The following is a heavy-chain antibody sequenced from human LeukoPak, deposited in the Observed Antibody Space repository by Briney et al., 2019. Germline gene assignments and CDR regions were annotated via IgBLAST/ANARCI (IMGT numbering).Heavy chain of an antibody. V-gene: IGHV3-48*02. J-gene: IGHJ4*02. CDR2: IRSRGSPI. CDR1: GFTFSSYS. Sequence: HPGGSLRLSCAASGFTFSSYSMNWVRQAPGKGLEWVAYIRSRGSPIYYADSVKGRLTISRDNAKNSLYLQMNSLRDEDTAVYYCVRDPDALDFWGQGTPVTVSS. CDR3: VRDPDALDF.